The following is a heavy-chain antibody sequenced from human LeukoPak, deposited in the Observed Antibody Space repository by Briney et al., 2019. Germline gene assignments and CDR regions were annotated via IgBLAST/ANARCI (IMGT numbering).Heavy chain of an antibody. CDR3: ARGEQLPIDY. CDR1: GGSISGYY. Sequence: SETLSLTCTVSGGSISGYYWSWIRQPPGKGLEWIGEIYYSGSTKYNPFFERRLTISVDTSKNQFSLILSAVTAADTAVYYCARGEQLPIDYWGQGTLVTVSS. D-gene: IGHD6-6*01. CDR2: IYYSGST. V-gene: IGHV4-59*12. J-gene: IGHJ4*02.